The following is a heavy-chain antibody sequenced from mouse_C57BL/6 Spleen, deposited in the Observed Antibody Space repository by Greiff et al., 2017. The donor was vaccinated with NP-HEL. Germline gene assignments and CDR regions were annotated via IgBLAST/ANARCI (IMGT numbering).Heavy chain of an antibody. CDR2: IWSGGST. J-gene: IGHJ3*01. CDR1: GFSLTSYG. CDR3: ARDKSGYDYDQGFAY. Sequence: QVQLQQSGPGLVQPSQSLSITCTVSGFSLTSYGVHWVRQSPGKGLEWLGVIWSGGSTDYNAAFISRLSISKDNSKSQVFFKMNSLQADDTAIYYCARDKSGYDYDQGFAYWGQGTLVTVSA. D-gene: IGHD2-4*01. V-gene: IGHV2-2*01.